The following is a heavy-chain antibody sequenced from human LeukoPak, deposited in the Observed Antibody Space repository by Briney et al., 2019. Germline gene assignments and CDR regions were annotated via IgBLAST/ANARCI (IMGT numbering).Heavy chain of an antibody. Sequence: PSQTLSLTCAVSGGSISSGGYSWSWIRQPPGKGLEWIGYIYQSGTTYYNPSLKSRVTMSLDWSKNQLSLNLSSVTAADTGVYYCARVPVVRQAFGFWGQGTMVTVSS. CDR2: IYQSGTT. J-gene: IGHJ3*01. D-gene: IGHD2-15*01. CDR1: GGSISSGGYS. CDR3: ARVPVVRQAFGF. V-gene: IGHV4-30-2*01.